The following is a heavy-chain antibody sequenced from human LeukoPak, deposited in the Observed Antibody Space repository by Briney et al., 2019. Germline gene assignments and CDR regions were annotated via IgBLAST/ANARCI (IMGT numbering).Heavy chain of an antibody. CDR2: VSGSGDRM. J-gene: IGHJ4*02. V-gene: IGHV3-23*01. CDR3: AKAAAAPGFDF. D-gene: IGHD6-13*01. Sequence: GSLRLSCAASGFTFSSYAMSWVRQAPGKGLEWVATVSGSGDRMYHADSVKGRFTISRDNSKNTIYLQMNSLRAEDTALYYCAKAAAAPGFDFWGQGTLVTVSS. CDR1: GFTFSSYA.